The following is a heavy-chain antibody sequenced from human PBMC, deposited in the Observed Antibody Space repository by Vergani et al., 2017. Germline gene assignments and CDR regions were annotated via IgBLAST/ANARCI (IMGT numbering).Heavy chain of an antibody. CDR3: ATKSCGTPGCQIGYFRE. CDR2: ISYDGTQK. Sequence: QVHLVESGGGVVPPGRSLRLSCVVSGFTSSYYGMHWVRQAPGKGLEWVAVISYDGTQKYYADSVKGRFTISRDNSKSTLYLQMNSLRTEDTAVYHCATKSCGTPGCQIGYFREWGQGTLVTVSS. J-gene: IGHJ1*01. D-gene: IGHD1-1*01. CDR1: GFTSSYYG. V-gene: IGHV3-30*03.